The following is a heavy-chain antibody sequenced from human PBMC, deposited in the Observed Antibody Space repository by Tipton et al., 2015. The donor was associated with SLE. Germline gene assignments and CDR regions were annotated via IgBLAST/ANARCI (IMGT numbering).Heavy chain of an antibody. CDR1: GYTFISFD. CDR3: ARAPPQLGFDY. D-gene: IGHD5-24*01. Sequence: QSGAEVKKPGASVKVSCKASGYTFISFDINWVRQATGQGLEWMGWMNPNSGNTAYAQKFQGRVTMTRDTSIGTAYMELSSLRSEDTAVYYCARAPPQLGFDYWGQGTLVTVSS. V-gene: IGHV1-8*01. CDR2: MNPNSGNT. J-gene: IGHJ4*02.